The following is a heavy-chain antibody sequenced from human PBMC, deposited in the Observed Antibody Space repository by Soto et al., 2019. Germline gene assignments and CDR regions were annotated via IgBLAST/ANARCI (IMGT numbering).Heavy chain of an antibody. Sequence: SLRLSCAASGFTVSSNYISWVRQAPGKGLEWVSVIYSGGSTYYADSVKGRFTISRDNSKNAVYLQMNSLRAEDTAVYFCARDYSSSRPPFDYWGQGTLVTVSS. J-gene: IGHJ4*02. CDR3: ARDYSSSRPPFDY. CDR1: GFTVSSNY. CDR2: IYSGGST. D-gene: IGHD2-2*01. V-gene: IGHV3-66*01.